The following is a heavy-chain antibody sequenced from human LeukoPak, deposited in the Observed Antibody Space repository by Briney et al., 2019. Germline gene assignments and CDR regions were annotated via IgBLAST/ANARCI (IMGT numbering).Heavy chain of an antibody. V-gene: IGHV3-15*01. Sequence: GSLRLSCAASGFTFSNAWMSWVRQAPGRGLEWVGRIKRKGDDGTIDYAAPVKGRLSISRDDSKNTLYLQMNSLKSEDTAVYYCTAGTGRSDFDYWGQGTLVTVSS. CDR2: IKRKGDDGTI. J-gene: IGHJ4*02. D-gene: IGHD3/OR15-3a*01. CDR1: GFTFSNAW. CDR3: TAGTGRSDFDY.